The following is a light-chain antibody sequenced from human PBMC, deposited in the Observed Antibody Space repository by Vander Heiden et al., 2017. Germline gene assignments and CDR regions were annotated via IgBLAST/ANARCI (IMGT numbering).Light chain of an antibody. Sequence: IQLTESPSSLSASVVDRVTITCRASQGISSYLAWYQQKPGKAPKLLIYAACTLQSGVPSRFSGSGSGTDFTLTISSLQPEDFATYYCQQLNSYPTFGGGTKVEIK. V-gene: IGKV1-9*01. CDR2: AAC. CDR1: QGISSY. J-gene: IGKJ4*01. CDR3: QQLNSYPT.